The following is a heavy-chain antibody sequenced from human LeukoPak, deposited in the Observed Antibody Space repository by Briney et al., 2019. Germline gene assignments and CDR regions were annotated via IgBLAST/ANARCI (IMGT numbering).Heavy chain of an antibody. J-gene: IGHJ4*02. V-gene: IGHV1-46*01. CDR2: IDPSGGST. Sequence: ASVKVSCKASGYTFTSYYMHWVRQAPGQGLEWMGIIDPSGGSTSYAQKFQGRVTMTRDMSTSTVYMELSSLRSEDTAVYYCARDRQTPDYFDYWGQGTLVTVSS. CDR1: GYTFTSYY. CDR3: ARDRQTPDYFDY. D-gene: IGHD2-15*01.